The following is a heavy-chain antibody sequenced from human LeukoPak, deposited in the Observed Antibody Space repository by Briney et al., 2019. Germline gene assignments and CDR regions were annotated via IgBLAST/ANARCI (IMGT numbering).Heavy chain of an antibody. V-gene: IGHV4-34*01. CDR3: ARAPYCTNGVCYYYGMDV. CDR2: INHSGSN. D-gene: IGHD2-8*01. Sequence: SETLSLTCAVYGGSFSGYYWSWIRQPPGKGLEGRGEINHSGSNNYNPSLKRRVTISVDTSTNQSSLKLSSVTAADTAVYSCARAPYCTNGVCYYYGMDVWGQGTTVTVSS. CDR1: GGSFSGYY. J-gene: IGHJ6*02.